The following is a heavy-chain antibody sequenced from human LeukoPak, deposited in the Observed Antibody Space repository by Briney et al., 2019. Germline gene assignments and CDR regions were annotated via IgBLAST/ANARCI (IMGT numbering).Heavy chain of an antibody. D-gene: IGHD7-27*01. CDR3: ANELGIGY. Sequence: GGSLRLSCAASGFTISTYSMNWVRQAPGKGLEWVSSISSTSSYIFYADSVKGRFTISRDNAKNSLYLQMNSLRAEDTAVYYCANELGIGYWGQGTLVTVSS. CDR2: ISSTSSYI. J-gene: IGHJ4*02. CDR1: GFTISTYS. V-gene: IGHV3-21*01.